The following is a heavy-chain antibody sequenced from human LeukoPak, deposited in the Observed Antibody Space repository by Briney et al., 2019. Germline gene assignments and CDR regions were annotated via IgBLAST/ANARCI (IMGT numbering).Heavy chain of an antibody. CDR2: VSYSGNT. CDR3: ARHAGTYYDFWSGYFNYFDP. Sequence: SETLSLTCTVSGGSITNSNYYWGWIRLPPGMGLEWIGTVSYSGNTYYNPSLKSRVAISADTSKKQISLNLISVTAADAAVYYCARHAGTYYDFWSGYFNYFDPWGQGTLVTVSS. V-gene: IGHV4-39*01. D-gene: IGHD3-3*01. CDR1: GGSITNSNYY. J-gene: IGHJ5*02.